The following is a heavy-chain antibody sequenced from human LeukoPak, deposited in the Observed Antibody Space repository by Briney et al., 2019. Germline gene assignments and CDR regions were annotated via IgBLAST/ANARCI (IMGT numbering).Heavy chain of an antibody. J-gene: IGHJ4*02. D-gene: IGHD3-10*01. CDR2: ISGSGDTT. Sequence: SGGSLRLSCVVSGFAFSNYAMTWVRQAPGKGLEWVSAISGSGDTTYYADSVRGRFTISRVNSKNTLYLQMNSLRLEDTAVYYCAKMGDSYASGSYSQIEYWGQGTLVTVSS. CDR1: GFAFSNYA. CDR3: AKMGDSYASGSYSQIEY. V-gene: IGHV3-23*01.